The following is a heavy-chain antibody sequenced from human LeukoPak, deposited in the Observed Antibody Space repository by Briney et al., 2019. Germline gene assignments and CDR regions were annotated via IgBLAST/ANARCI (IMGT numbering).Heavy chain of an antibody. Sequence: GSLRLSCAASGFTFSTYWMSWVRQAPGKGLEWVANIKQDGSEKYYVDSVKGRFTVSRDNAKNSLYLQMNSLRAEDTAVYYCARDLGYEYSSSSPPGYWGQGTLVAVSS. J-gene: IGHJ4*02. CDR2: IKQDGSEK. CDR1: GFTFSTYW. V-gene: IGHV3-7*01. CDR3: ARDLGYEYSSSSPPGY. D-gene: IGHD6-6*01.